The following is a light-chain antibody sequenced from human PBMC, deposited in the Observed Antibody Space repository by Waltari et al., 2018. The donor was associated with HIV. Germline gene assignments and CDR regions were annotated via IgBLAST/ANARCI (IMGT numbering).Light chain of an antibody. J-gene: IGLJ3*02. CDR2: DDS. V-gene: IGLV3-21*03. CDR3: QVWHAKSDHWV. CDR1: NLAKRG. Sequence: YVLTPPPSVSAAPRTPSRITRGANNLAKRGVHWYQQVPGQAPRLVRDDDSDRPSGVPARFSGSNSGNTATLTISRVEVGDEADYYCQVWHAKSDHWVFGGGTRLAVL.